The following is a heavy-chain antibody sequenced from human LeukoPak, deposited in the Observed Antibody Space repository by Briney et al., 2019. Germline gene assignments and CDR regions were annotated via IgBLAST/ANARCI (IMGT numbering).Heavy chain of an antibody. V-gene: IGHV4-59*01. Sequence: SETLSLTCTVSGGSISSYYWSWIRQPPGKGLEWIGYIYYSGSTTYNPSLKSRVTISVDPSKDQFSLRLSSVTAADTAVYYCAREESYYSDSSGYYTNDAFDIWGQGTMVTVSS. D-gene: IGHD3-22*01. J-gene: IGHJ3*02. CDR3: AREESYYSDSSGYYTNDAFDI. CDR2: IYYSGST. CDR1: GGSISSYY.